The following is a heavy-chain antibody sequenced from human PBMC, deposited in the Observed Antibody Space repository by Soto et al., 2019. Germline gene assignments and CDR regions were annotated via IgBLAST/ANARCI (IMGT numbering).Heavy chain of an antibody. CDR1: GFTFGSYA. J-gene: IGHJ4*02. D-gene: IGHD3-16*01. Sequence: EVQLLESGGGLEQPGGSLRLSCAASGFTFGSYARSWVRQAPGRGLEWVSAVSGSGDSTYYADSVKGRFTISRDNSKNTLYLQMNSLGAEDTAVYYCAKARGSSTPAPGSYWGQGSLVTVSS. CDR2: VSGSGDST. V-gene: IGHV3-23*01. CDR3: AKARGSSTPAPGSY.